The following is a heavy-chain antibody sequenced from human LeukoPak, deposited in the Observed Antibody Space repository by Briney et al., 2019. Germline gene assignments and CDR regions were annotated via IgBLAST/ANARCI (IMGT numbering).Heavy chain of an antibody. CDR3: ARVFSIGFMDV. D-gene: IGHD6-19*01. CDR1: GYTFSGYY. V-gene: IGHV1-2*02. CDR2: INPNNGGT. Sequence: ASLKVSCKASGYTFSGYYMHWVRQAPGQGLNGMGWINPNNGGTDYAQKFQGRVTMTRDPSISTAYMELSRLRIDDTAVYYCARVFSIGFMDVWGKGTTITVSS. J-gene: IGHJ6*04.